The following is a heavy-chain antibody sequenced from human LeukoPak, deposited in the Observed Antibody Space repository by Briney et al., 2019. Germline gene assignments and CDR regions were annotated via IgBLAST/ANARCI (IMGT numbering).Heavy chain of an antibody. D-gene: IGHD5-18*01. CDR1: GFTFSYYA. CDR3: AKDSGLDYRYGLFDY. Sequence: PGGSLRLSCAASGFTFSYYAMHWVRQAPGKGLEWVVIMSSDGNNKYYADSVKGRFTISRDNSNNTLYLQMNSLRPEDTAVYYCAKDSGLDYRYGLFDYWGQGTLVTVSS. V-gene: IGHV3-30-3*01. J-gene: IGHJ4*02. CDR2: MSSDGNNK.